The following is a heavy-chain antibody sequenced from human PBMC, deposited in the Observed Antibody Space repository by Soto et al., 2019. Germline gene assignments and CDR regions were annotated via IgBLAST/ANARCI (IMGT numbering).Heavy chain of an antibody. CDR3: ARDVSTVTQTGLDY. CDR1: GFTFSDYY. CDR2: ISNSGSTI. Sequence: QVQLVESGGGLVKPGGSLRLSCAASGFTFSDYYMSWIRQAPGKGLEWVSYISNSGSTIYYADSVKGRFTISMDNAKNSLYLQMSRLRAEDTAVYYCARDVSTVTQTGLDYWGQGTLVTVSS. J-gene: IGHJ4*02. V-gene: IGHV3-11*01. D-gene: IGHD4-17*01.